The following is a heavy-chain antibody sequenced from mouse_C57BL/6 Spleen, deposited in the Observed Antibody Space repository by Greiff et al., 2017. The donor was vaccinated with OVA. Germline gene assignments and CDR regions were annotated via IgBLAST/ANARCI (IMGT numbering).Heavy chain of an antibody. Sequence: VQLQQSGPELVKPGASVKISCKASGYSFTDYNMNWVKQSNGQSLEWIGVINPNYGTTSYNQKVKGKATLTVDQSYSTAYMQLNSLPSEAYAVDNCARLRYYDYDFDDWGQGTTLTVSS. CDR3: ARLRYYDYDFDD. J-gene: IGHJ2*01. V-gene: IGHV1-39*01. CDR2: INPNYGTT. CDR1: GYSFTDYN. D-gene: IGHD2-4*01.